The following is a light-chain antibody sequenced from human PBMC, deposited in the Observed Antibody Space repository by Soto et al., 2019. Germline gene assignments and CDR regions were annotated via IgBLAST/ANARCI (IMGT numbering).Light chain of an antibody. J-gene: IGKJ2*01. CDR3: LQYNNFPYT. CDR1: QSVSSW. Sequence: DIQMTQSPSTLSASIGDRVTITCRASQSVSSWLAWYHQKPGKAPKLLIYDASSLESGVPSRFSGRGSGTEFILTISSLQPDDFATYYCLQYNNFPYTLGLGTNVELK. CDR2: DAS. V-gene: IGKV1-5*01.